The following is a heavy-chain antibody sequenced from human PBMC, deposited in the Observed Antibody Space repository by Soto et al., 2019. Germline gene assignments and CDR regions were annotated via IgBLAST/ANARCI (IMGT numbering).Heavy chain of an antibody. CDR3: ARVGLRRTHDAFDI. V-gene: IGHV1-46*03. CDR1: GYTFTSYY. D-gene: IGHD5-12*01. CDR2: INPSGGST. J-gene: IGHJ3*02. Sequence: ASEVSCKASGYTFTSYYMHWVRQAPGQGLEWMGIINPSGGSTSYAQKFQGRVTMTRDTSTSTVYMELSSLRSEDTAVYYCARVGLRRTHDAFDIWGQGTMVTVSS.